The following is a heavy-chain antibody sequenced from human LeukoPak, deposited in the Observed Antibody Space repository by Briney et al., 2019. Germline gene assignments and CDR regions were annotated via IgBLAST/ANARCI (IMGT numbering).Heavy chain of an antibody. Sequence: ASVKVSCKASGYTFTSYGITWVRQAPGQGLEWMGWISAHNGKTNYAQKFQGRVTMTTDTPTSTAYMELRSLRSDDTAVYYCARGDVAVSAAVRFDPWGQGTLVTVSS. D-gene: IGHD2-2*01. CDR1: GYTFTSYG. CDR3: ARGDVAVSAAVRFDP. J-gene: IGHJ5*02. V-gene: IGHV1-18*01. CDR2: ISAHNGKT.